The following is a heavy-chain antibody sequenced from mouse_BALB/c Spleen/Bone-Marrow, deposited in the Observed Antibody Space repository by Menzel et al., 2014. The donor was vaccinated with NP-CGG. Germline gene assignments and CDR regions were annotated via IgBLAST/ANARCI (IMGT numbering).Heavy chain of an antibody. J-gene: IGHJ1*01. CDR3: ARDENVGIYWCFDV. CDR1: GFTFTDYY. Sequence: EVHLVESGGGSVQPGGSLRLSCATSGFTFTDYYMSWVRQPPGKALEWLGFIRTKANGYTTEYSASVKGRFTISRDNSQRILYLQMNTLRAEDSATYYCARDENVGIYWCFDVWGAGTTVIVSS. CDR2: IRTKANGYTT. V-gene: IGHV7-3*02.